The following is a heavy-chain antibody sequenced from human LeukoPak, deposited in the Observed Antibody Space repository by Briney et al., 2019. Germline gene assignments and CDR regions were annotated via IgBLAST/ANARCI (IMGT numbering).Heavy chain of an antibody. J-gene: IGHJ4*02. CDR1: GGSISSSSYY. CDR3: ARGTPNSGTYFPFSHFDY. Sequence: SETLSLTCTVSGGSISSSSYYWGWIRQPPGKGLEWIGSIYYSGSTYYNPFLKSRATISVDTSKNQFSVKLSSVTAADTAVYYCARGTPNSGTYFPFSHFDYWGQGTLVTVSS. CDR2: IYYSGST. D-gene: IGHD1-26*01. V-gene: IGHV4-39*07.